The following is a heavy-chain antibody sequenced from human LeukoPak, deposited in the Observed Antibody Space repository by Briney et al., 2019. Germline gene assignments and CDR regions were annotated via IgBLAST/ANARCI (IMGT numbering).Heavy chain of an antibody. J-gene: IGHJ4*02. CDR3: ANDHLMDYYDSSGYPDY. D-gene: IGHD3-22*01. CDR1: GFTFSIYS. Sequence: GGSLRLSCAASGFTFSIYSMNWVRQAPGKALEWVSHIGRTMDTRYADSVKGRFTISRDNAKNSVYLQMSGLRAEDTAVYYCANDHLMDYYDSSGYPDYWGQGTLVTVSS. V-gene: IGHV3-48*04. CDR2: IGRTMDT.